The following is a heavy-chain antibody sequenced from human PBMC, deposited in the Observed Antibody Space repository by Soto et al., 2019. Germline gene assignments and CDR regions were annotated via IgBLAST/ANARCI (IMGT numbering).Heavy chain of an antibody. D-gene: IGHD5-18*01. J-gene: IGHJ4*02. CDR1: GYTFTSYG. V-gene: IGHV1-18*04. Sequence: ASVKVSCKASGYTFTSYGISWVRQAPGQGLDWMGWISAYNGNTNYAQKLQGRVTMTTDTSTSTAYMELRSLRSDDTAVYYCARVRSYGPYSSFDYWGQGTLVTVSS. CDR3: ARVRSYGPYSSFDY. CDR2: ISAYNGNT.